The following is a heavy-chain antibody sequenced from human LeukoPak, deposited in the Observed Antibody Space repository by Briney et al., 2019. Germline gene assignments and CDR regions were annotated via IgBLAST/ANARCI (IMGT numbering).Heavy chain of an antibody. D-gene: IGHD6-6*01. J-gene: IGHJ4*02. CDR3: AKVGSSPYVDY. V-gene: IGHV3-23*01. CDR1: GFTVSSNY. CDR2: ISGSGGST. Sequence: PGGSLRLSCAASGFTVSSNYMSWVRQAPGKGLEWVSAISGSGGSTYYADSVKGRFTISRDNSKNTLYLQMNSLRAEDTAVYYCAKVGSSPYVDYWGQGTLVTVSS.